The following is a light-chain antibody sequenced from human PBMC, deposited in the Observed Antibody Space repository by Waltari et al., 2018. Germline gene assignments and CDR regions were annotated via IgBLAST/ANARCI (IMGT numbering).Light chain of an antibody. CDR2: DVT. CDR3: CSFAGTWV. Sequence: QSALPQPRSVSGSPGQSVTISCTGTGSVIGGSDYVYWYPQHPGKAPQLVIYDVTKRPSGVPDRFSGSKSGTSASLTVSRLQADDEADYYCCSFAGTWVFGGGTKLTVL. J-gene: IGLJ3*02. V-gene: IGLV2-11*01. CDR1: GSVIGGSDY.